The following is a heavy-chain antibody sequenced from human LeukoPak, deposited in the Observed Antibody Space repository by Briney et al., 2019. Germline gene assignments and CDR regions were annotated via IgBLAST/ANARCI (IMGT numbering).Heavy chain of an antibody. CDR2: ISSSGSNI. CDR3: ASWLRYYYYGMDV. CDR1: GFTLSSYE. D-gene: IGHD5-12*01. V-gene: IGHV3-48*03. J-gene: IGHJ6*04. Sequence: GGSLRLFCAVSGFTLSSYEMKWVRQATGGGGEGVSYISSSGSNIYYADSVKGRFTISRDNTKNSLYLQMNSLRAEDTAVYYCASWLRYYYYGMDVWGKGTTVTVSS.